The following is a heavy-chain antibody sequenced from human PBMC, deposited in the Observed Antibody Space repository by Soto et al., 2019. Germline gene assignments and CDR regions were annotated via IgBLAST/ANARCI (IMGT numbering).Heavy chain of an antibody. V-gene: IGHV4-61*01. CDR2: IYYSGST. Sequence: QVQLQESGPGLVKPSETLSLTCTVSGGSVSSGSYYWSWIRQPPGKGLVWIGYIYYSGSTNYNPSLKSRVTISVDTSKNQFSLKLSSVTAADTAVYYCARGRYYVRLPFDYWGQGTLVTVSS. CDR1: GGSVSSGSYY. D-gene: IGHD1-26*01. J-gene: IGHJ4*02. CDR3: ARGRYYVRLPFDY.